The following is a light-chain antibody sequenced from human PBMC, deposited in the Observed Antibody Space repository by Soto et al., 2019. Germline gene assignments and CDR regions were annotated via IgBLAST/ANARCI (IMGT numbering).Light chain of an antibody. V-gene: IGKV1-9*01. CDR3: QQTYSFPLT. CDR2: AAS. CDR1: QGISSY. Sequence: IQMTQSTSTLSASVGDRVTITCRASQGISSYLAWYQQKPGKAPKLLIYAASTLQSGVPSRFSGSGSGTEFALTISSLQPEDSATYSCQQTYSFPLTFGGGTKVAIK. J-gene: IGKJ4*01.